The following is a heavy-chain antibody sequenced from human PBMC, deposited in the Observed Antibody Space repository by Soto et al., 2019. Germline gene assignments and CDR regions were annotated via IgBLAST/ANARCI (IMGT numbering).Heavy chain of an antibody. V-gene: IGHV1-3*01. D-gene: IGHD1-1*01. Sequence: ASVKVSCKASGYTFTSYAMHWVRQAPGQRLEWMGWINAGNGNTKYSQKFQGRVTITRDTSASTDYMELSSLRSEDTAVYYCALSLRAYNWLYLGYWGQGTLVTVSS. CDR1: GYTFTSYA. CDR2: INAGNGNT. J-gene: IGHJ4*02. CDR3: ALSLRAYNWLYLGY.